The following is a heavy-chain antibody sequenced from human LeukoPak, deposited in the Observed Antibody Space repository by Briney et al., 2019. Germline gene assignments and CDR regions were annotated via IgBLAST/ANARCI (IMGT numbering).Heavy chain of an antibody. Sequence: PSETLSLTCTVSGGSISSYYWSWIRLPPGKGLEWIGYIYYTGATYYNPSLKSRVTISLDTSKNQFSLKLSSVTAADAAVYYCARAGYSYGTGYYFDYWGQGALVTVSS. V-gene: IGHV4-59*01. CDR3: ARAGYSYGTGYYFDY. D-gene: IGHD5-18*01. J-gene: IGHJ4*02. CDR1: GGSISSYY. CDR2: IYYTGAT.